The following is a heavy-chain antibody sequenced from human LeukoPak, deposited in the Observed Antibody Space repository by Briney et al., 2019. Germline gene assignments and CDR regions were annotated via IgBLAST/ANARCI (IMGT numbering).Heavy chain of an antibody. J-gene: IGHJ3*02. D-gene: IGHD3-22*01. Sequence: SETLSLTCTVSGGSISSSSYYWGWIRQPPGKGLEWIGYIYYSGSTYYNPSLKSRVTISVDTSKNQFSLKLSSVTAADTAVYYCAREMDYSDSREASGAFDIWGQGTMVTVSS. CDR3: AREMDYSDSREASGAFDI. CDR2: IYYSGST. CDR1: GGSISSSSYY. V-gene: IGHV4-31*03.